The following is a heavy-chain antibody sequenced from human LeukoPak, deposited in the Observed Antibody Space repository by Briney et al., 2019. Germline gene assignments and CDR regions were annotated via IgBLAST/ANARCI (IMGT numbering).Heavy chain of an antibody. D-gene: IGHD6-19*01. CDR3: AKSSSSGWSFDY. Sequence: GGSLRLSCAASGLTFSSYGMHWVRQAPGKGLEWVAVISYDGSNKYYADSVKGRFTISRDNSKNTLYLQMSSLRAEDTAVYYCAKSSSSGWSFDYWGQGTLVTVSS. CDR1: GLTFSSYG. J-gene: IGHJ4*02. V-gene: IGHV3-30*18. CDR2: ISYDGSNK.